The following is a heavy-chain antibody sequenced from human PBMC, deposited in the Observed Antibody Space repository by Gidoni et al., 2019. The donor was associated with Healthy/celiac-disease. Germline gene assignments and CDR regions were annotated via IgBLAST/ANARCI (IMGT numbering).Heavy chain of an antibody. Sequence: QVQLQQWGAGLLKPSETLSLTCAVYGGSSSAYYWPRIRQPPGKGLEWIGEINHSGSTNYNPSLKSRVTISVDTSKNQFSLKLSSVTAADTAVYYCARGVDGYFDWLLYVERNYFDYWGQGTLVTVSS. D-gene: IGHD3-9*01. CDR3: ARGVDGYFDWLLYVERNYFDY. J-gene: IGHJ4*02. CDR1: GGSSSAYY. V-gene: IGHV4-34*01. CDR2: INHSGST.